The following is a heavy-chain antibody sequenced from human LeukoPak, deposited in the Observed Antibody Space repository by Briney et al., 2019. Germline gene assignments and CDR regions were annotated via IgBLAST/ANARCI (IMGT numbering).Heavy chain of an antibody. V-gene: IGHV1-69*01. CDR1: GGTFSSYA. J-gene: IGHJ6*03. Sequence: SVKVSCKASGGTFSSYAISWVRQAPGQGLEWMGGIIPIFGTANYAQKFQGRVTITADESTSTAYMELSSLRSEDTAVYYRASISSSSGDYYYYMDVWGKGTTVTVSS. CDR3: ASISSSSGDYYYYMDV. D-gene: IGHD6-6*01. CDR2: IIPIFGTA.